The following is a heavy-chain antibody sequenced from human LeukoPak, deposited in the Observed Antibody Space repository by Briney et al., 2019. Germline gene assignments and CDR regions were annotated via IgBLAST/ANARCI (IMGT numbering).Heavy chain of an antibody. CDR3: ARGQSMYY. CDR2: ISPHTYAT. CDR1: GYTFNNFV. D-gene: IGHD2-8*01. Sequence: GASVTVSCKASGYTFNNFVISWVRQAPGQGLEWVGWISPHTYATRYAEKVQGRVSMTTDTSTTTDYMELRSLTSDDTAVYFCARGQSMYYWGQGTPVTVSS. V-gene: IGHV1-18*01. J-gene: IGHJ4*02.